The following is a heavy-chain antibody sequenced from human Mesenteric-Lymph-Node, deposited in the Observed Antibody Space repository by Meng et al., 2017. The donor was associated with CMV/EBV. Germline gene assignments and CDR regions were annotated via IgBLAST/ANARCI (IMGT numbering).Heavy chain of an antibody. CDR2: TRGRSGGET. CDR1: GLSFIDAS. Sequence: LSCEVSGLSFIDASMTWVRQAPGKGLEWIGLTRGRSGGETYAAPVKGTFIISRDDSKNTVYLQMNSLKIEDTALYYCAWMNTVTSVGQWGQGTLVTVSS. D-gene: IGHD4-17*01. J-gene: IGHJ4*02. CDR3: AWMNTVTSVGQ. V-gene: IGHV3-15*01.